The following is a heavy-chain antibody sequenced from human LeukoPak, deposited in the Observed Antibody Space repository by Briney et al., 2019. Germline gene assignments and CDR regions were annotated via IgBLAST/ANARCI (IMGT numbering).Heavy chain of an antibody. CDR1: GVFLSGYY. Sequence: SETLSLTCAVYGVFLSGYYWRWLRQSPGKGLEGIGEINHGGSTNYNPSLKSRVTMSVDTSKNHFSLKLSSVTAADTAVYFCSREGRMSMGIEYWGQGTLVTVSS. CDR2: INHGGST. J-gene: IGHJ4*02. V-gene: IGHV4-34*01. CDR3: SREGRMSMGIEY. D-gene: IGHD4/OR15-4a*01.